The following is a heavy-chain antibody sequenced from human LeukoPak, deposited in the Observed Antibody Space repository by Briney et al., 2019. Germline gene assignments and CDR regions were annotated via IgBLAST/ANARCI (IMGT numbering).Heavy chain of an antibody. J-gene: IGHJ3*02. CDR2: ISSSSSTI. Sequence: GGSLRLSCAASGFTFSNYAMSWVRQAPGKGLEWVSYISSSSSTIYYADSVKGRFTISRDNAKNSLYLQMNSLRAEDTAVYYCARKTVTTSGYDAFDIWGQGTMVTVSS. CDR3: ARKTVTTSGYDAFDI. V-gene: IGHV3-48*01. CDR1: GFTFSNYA. D-gene: IGHD4-17*01.